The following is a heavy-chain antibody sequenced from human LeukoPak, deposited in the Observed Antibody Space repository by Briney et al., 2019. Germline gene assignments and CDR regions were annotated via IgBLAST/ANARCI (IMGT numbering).Heavy chain of an antibody. J-gene: IGHJ4*02. CDR3: ARASGGDTVIVVVTNFDY. V-gene: IGHV1-8*01. Sequence: ASVKVSCKASGYTFTSYDINWVRQATGQGLEWMGWMNPNSGNTGYAQKFQGRVTMTRNTSISTAYMELSSLRSEDTAVYYCARASGGDTVIVVVTNFDYWGQGTLVTVSS. D-gene: IGHD3-22*01. CDR2: MNPNSGNT. CDR1: GYTFTSYD.